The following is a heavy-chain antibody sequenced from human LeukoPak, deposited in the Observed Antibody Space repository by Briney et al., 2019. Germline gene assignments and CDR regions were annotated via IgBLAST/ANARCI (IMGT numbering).Heavy chain of an antibody. CDR2: ISWNSGVT. V-gene: IGHV3-9*03. CDR1: GFTFSSYS. J-gene: IGHJ4*02. Sequence: GGSLRPSCAASGFTFSSYSMNWVRQAPGKGLEWVSAISWNSGVTDYADSAKGRFTISRDNAKNSLYLQMNSLRAEDMALYYCGKAGCSSTTCYINSWGQGTLVTVSS. D-gene: IGHD2-2*02. CDR3: GKAGCSSTTCYINS.